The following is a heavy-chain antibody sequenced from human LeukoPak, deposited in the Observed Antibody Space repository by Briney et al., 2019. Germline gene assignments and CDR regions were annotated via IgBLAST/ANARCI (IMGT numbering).Heavy chain of an antibody. V-gene: IGHV4-34*01. CDR1: GGSISSYY. D-gene: IGHD5-24*01. CDR3: ARLRDGRWLLEY. J-gene: IGHJ4*02. Sequence: PSETLSLTCTVSGGSISSYYWSWIRQPPGKGLEWIGEINHSGSTNYNPSLKSRVTISVDTSKNQFSLKLSSVTAADTAVYYCARLRDGRWLLEYWGQGTLVTVSS. CDR2: INHSGST.